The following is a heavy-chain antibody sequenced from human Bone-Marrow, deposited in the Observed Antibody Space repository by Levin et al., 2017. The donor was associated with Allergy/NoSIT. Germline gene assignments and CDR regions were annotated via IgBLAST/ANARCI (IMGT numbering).Heavy chain of an antibody. CDR2: TYYRSKWYN. D-gene: IGHD6-6*01. CDR3: ARDLLIASRLRSNYFDY. J-gene: IGHJ4*02. CDR1: GDSVSSNSAA. Sequence: SETLSLTCAISGDSVSSNSAAWNWIRQSPSRGLEWLGRTYYRSKWYNDYAVSVKSRIIINPDTSKNQFSLHLNSVTPEDTAVYYCARDLLIASRLRSNYFDYWGQGILVTVSS. V-gene: IGHV6-1*01.